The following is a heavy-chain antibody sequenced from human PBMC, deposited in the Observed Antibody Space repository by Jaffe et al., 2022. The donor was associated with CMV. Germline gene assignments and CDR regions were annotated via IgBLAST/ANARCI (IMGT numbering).Heavy chain of an antibody. D-gene: IGHD3-3*01. J-gene: IGHJ4*02. Sequence: EVQLVESGGGLVQPGGSLRLSCAASGFTFSSYWMSWVRQAPGKGLEWVANIKQDGSEKYYVDSVKGRFTISRDNAKNSLYLQMNSLRAEDTAVYYCARVPITIFGVVITLFDYWGQGTLVTVSS. CDR2: IKQDGSEK. CDR1: GFTFSSYW. V-gene: IGHV3-7*03. CDR3: ARVPITIFGVVITLFDY.